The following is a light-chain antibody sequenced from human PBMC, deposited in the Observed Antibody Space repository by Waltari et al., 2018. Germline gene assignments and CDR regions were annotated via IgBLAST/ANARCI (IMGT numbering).Light chain of an antibody. CDR3: QNHERLPAT. CDR2: AAS. Sequence: LTQSPGTLSVSPGERATLSCRASQNLGTYLVWYQQKPAQAPRLLMYAASRRSTGIPDRCSGSGSGTDFSLTITRLEPEDFAVYYCQNHERLPATFGQGTKVEIK. V-gene: IGKV3-20*01. J-gene: IGKJ1*01. CDR1: QNLGTY.